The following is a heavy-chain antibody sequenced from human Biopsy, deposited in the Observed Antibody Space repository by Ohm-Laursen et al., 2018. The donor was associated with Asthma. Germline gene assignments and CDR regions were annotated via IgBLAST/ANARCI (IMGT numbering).Heavy chain of an antibody. Sequence: GSLRLSCTASGFTFSDYSMTWIRQAPGKGLEWISYISSSGSSILYADSVKGRFTISRDNAKNSLHLQMNSLRAEDTAIYYCARDIAFGGVHDFWDQGTLVAVSS. J-gene: IGHJ4*02. CDR3: ARDIAFGGVHDF. V-gene: IGHV3-11*01. CDR1: GFTFSDYS. D-gene: IGHD3-16*01. CDR2: ISSSGSSI.